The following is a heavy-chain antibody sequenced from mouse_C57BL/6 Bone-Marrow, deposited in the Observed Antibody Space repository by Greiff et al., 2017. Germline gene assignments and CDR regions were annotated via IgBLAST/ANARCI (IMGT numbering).Heavy chain of an antibody. Sequence: QVQLQQPGTELVKPGASVKLSCKASGYTFTSYWMHWVKQRPGQGLEWIGNINPSNGGTNYNEKFKSKATLTVAKSSSTADMRLRSLTSEDSAVYYCAGWEGNYCGNRYFDVWGTGTTVTVSS. CDR2: INPSNGGT. J-gene: IGHJ1*03. D-gene: IGHD1-1*01. CDR1: GYTFTSYW. CDR3: AGWEGNYCGNRYFDV. V-gene: IGHV1-53*01.